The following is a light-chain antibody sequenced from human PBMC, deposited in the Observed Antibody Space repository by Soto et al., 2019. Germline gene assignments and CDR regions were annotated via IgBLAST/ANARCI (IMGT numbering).Light chain of an antibody. CDR3: QQSYNTPFS. V-gene: IGKV3-11*01. Sequence: EIVLTHSTATLSLSQWEIATLYCRASQSVSSYLTWYQQKPGQAPKLLIYDASSLATGVPSRFSGSGSGTDFTLTISRLQPEDFATYFCQQSYNTPFSFGQGTQLDIK. J-gene: IGKJ5*01. CDR2: DAS. CDR1: QSVSSY.